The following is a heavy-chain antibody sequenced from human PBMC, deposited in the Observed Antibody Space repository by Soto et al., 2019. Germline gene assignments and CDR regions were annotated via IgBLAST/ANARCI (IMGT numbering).Heavy chain of an antibody. J-gene: IGHJ6*02. CDR1: GYTFTSYA. Sequence: GASVKVSCKASGYTFTSYAMHWVRQAPGQRLEWMGWINAGNGNTKYSQKFQGRVTITRDTSASTAYMELSSLRSEDTAVYYCATNSDIVLVPAPNYYGMDVWGQGTTVTVSS. CDR3: ATNSDIVLVPAPNYYGMDV. CDR2: INAGNGNT. V-gene: IGHV1-3*01. D-gene: IGHD2-2*01.